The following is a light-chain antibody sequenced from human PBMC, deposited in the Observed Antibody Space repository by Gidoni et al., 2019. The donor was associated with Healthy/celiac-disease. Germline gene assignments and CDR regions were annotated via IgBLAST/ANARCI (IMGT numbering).Light chain of an antibody. CDR2: AAS. Sequence: DIQMTQSPSSLSASVGDRVTITCRASQSISSYLSWYQQNRGKARKLLIYAASSWQRGVTSRFSGSGSGTDFTLTISRLQPEDFATYYCHQRWTFGQGTKLEIK. V-gene: IGKV1-39*01. CDR1: QSISSY. CDR3: HQRWT. J-gene: IGKJ2*01.